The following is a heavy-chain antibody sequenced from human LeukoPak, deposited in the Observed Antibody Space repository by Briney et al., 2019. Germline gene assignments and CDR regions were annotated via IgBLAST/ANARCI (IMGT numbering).Heavy chain of an antibody. Sequence: QTGGSLRLSCAASGFTFSSYAMSWVRQAPGKGLEWVSAISGSGGSTYYADSVKGRFTISRDNSKNTLYLQMNSLRAEDTAVYYCAKGVHFVVVTSGYFDYWGQGTLVTVSS. J-gene: IGHJ4*02. V-gene: IGHV3-23*01. CDR1: GFTFSSYA. D-gene: IGHD2-21*02. CDR2: ISGSGGST. CDR3: AKGVHFVVVTSGYFDY.